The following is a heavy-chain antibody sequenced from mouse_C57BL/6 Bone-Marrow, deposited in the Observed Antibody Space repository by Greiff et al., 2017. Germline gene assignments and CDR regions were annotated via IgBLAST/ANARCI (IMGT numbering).Heavy chain of an antibody. CDR1: GFNIKDAY. Sequence: VQLQQSGAELVRPGASVQLSCTASGFNIKDAYMHWVKQRPEQGLEWIGWIDPENGDTEYASKFQGKATITADPSSNTAYLQLSSLTSEDTAVYYCTPYYGSRGYWGQGDTLTVSS. CDR3: TPYYGSRGY. J-gene: IGHJ2*01. D-gene: IGHD1-1*01. V-gene: IGHV14-4*01. CDR2: IDPENGDT.